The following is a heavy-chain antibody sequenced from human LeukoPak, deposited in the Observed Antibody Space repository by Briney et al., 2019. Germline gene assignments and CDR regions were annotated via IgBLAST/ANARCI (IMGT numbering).Heavy chain of an antibody. V-gene: IGHV1-3*01. J-gene: IGHJ3*02. Sequence: ASVKVSCKASGYTFTSYAMHWVRQAPGQRLEWMGWINAGNGNTKYSQKFQGRVTITRDTSASTAYMELSSLRSEDTAVYYCARDLEGYCSSTSCYNAFDIWGQGTMVTVSS. D-gene: IGHD2-2*02. CDR1: GYTFTSYA. CDR3: ARDLEGYCSSTSCYNAFDI. CDR2: INAGNGNT.